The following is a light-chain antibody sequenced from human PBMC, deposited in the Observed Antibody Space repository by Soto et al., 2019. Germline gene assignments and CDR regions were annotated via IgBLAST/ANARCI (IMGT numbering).Light chain of an antibody. CDR2: GAS. Sequence: IGLTQSPGTLSLSPGERANLSCRASQSVSSNYLAWYQQKPGQAPRLLIYGASSRATGIPDRFSGSGSGTDFTLTISRLEPEDFAVYYCQQYGSSPLTFGGGTKVEIK. CDR3: QQYGSSPLT. CDR1: QSVSSNY. J-gene: IGKJ4*01. V-gene: IGKV3-20*01.